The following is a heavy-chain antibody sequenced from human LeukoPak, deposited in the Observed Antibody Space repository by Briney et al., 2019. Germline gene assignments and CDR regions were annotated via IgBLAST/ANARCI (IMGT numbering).Heavy chain of an antibody. J-gene: IGHJ5*02. CDR1: GFTFSSYA. D-gene: IGHD3-22*01. CDR2: ISGSGGST. Sequence: QAGGSLRFSCAASGFTFSSYAMSWVRQAPGKGLEWVSAISGSGGSTYYADSVKGRFTISRDNSKNTLYLQMNSLRAEDTAVYYCAKRNGESKIVVVNRSPFDPWGQGTLVTVSS. V-gene: IGHV3-23*01. CDR3: AKRNGESKIVVVNRSPFDP.